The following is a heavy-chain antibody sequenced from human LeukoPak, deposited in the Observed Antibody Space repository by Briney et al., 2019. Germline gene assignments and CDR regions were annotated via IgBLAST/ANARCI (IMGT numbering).Heavy chain of an antibody. CDR2: INHSGST. D-gene: IGHD6-13*01. J-gene: IGHJ4*02. CDR1: GGSFSGYY. V-gene: IGHV4-34*01. Sequence: SETLSLTCAVYGGSFSGYYWSWIRQPPGKGLEWIGEINHSGSTNYNPSLKSRVTISVDTSKNQFSLELSSVTAADTAVYYCARRSSSWYRNYYFDYWGQGTLVTVSS. CDR3: ARRSSSWYRNYYFDY.